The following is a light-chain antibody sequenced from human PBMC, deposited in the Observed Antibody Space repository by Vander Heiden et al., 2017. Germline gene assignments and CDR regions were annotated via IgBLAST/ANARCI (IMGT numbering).Light chain of an antibody. CDR1: QSISSY. CDR3: QQRSKWPSAT. CDR2: ETS. J-gene: IGKJ4*01. Sequence: EIVLTQSPATLSLSPGERATLSCRASQSISSYLAWYQQKPGQPPRLLIYETSNRATGIPVRFSGRGSGTDFTLTISSLEPDDFAVYFCQQRSKWPSATFGGGTKVGIK. V-gene: IGKV3-11*01.